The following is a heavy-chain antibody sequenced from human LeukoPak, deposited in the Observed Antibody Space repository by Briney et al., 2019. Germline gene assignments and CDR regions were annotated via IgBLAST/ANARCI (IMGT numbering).Heavy chain of an antibody. CDR3: ARDPSNKQWLPKFDY. V-gene: IGHV1-18*01. CDR1: GYTLASYG. D-gene: IGHD6-19*01. CDR2: ISAYNGNT. Sequence: ASVKVSCKASGYTLASYGISWVRQAPGQGLEWMGWISAYNGNTNYAQKLQGRVTMTTDTSTSTAYMELRSLRSDDTAVYYCARDPSNKQWLPKFDYWGQGTLVTVSS. J-gene: IGHJ4*02.